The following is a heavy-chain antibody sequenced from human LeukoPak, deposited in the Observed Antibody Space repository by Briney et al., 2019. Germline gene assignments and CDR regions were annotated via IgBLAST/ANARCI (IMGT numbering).Heavy chain of an antibody. CDR3: ARDRSSSGRGVPFDY. V-gene: IGHV4-4*02. CDR1: GGSISSSNW. CDR2: IYHSGST. D-gene: IGHD6-25*01. J-gene: IGHJ4*02. Sequence: SGTLSLTCAVSGGSISSSNWWSWVRQPPGKGLEWIGEIYHSGSTNYNPSLKSRVTISVDKSKNQFSLKLSSVTAADTAVYYCARDRSSSGRGVPFDYWGQGTLVTVSS.